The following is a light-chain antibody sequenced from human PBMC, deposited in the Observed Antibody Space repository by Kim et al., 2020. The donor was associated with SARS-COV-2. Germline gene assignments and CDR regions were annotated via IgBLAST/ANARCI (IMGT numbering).Light chain of an antibody. V-gene: IGLV3-25*03. CDR3: QSADSSGSYV. CDR1: ALPKQF. CDR2: KDT. J-gene: IGLJ1*01. Sequence: SYELTQPPSVSVSPGQTARITCSGDALPKQFAYWYQQKPGQAPVLVIYKDTERASGIPERFSGSSSGTTVTLTISGVQAQDEAVYYCQSADSSGSYVFGTGTKVTVL.